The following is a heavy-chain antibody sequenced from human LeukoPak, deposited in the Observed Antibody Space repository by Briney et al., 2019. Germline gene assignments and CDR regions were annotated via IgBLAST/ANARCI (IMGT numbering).Heavy chain of an antibody. D-gene: IGHD4-17*01. CDR2: INWNGGST. Sequence: GGSLRLSCAASGFTFDDYGMSWVRQAPGKGLEWVSGINWNGGSTGYADSVKGRFTISRDNAKNSLCLQMISLRAEDTALYYCARDGYGDYVMWFDPWGQGTQVTVSS. J-gene: IGHJ5*02. CDR1: GFTFDDYG. V-gene: IGHV3-20*04. CDR3: ARDGYGDYVMWFDP.